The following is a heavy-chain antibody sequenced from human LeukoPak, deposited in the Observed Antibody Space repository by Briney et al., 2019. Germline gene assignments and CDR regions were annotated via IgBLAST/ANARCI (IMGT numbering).Heavy chain of an antibody. CDR2: INHSGST. Sequence: SETLSLTCAVYGGSFSGYYWSWIRQPPGKGLEWIGEINHSGSTNYNPSLKGRVTISVDTSKNQFSLKLSSVTAADTAVYYCARSNSSGYYYAFDIWGQGTMVTVSS. J-gene: IGHJ3*02. CDR1: GGSFSGYY. CDR3: ARSNSSGYYYAFDI. V-gene: IGHV4-34*01. D-gene: IGHD3-22*01.